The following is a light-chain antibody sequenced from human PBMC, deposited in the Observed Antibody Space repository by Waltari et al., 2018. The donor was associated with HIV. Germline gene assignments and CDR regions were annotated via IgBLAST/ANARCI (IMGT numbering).Light chain of an antibody. CDR2: GTS. Sequence: EIVLTQSPGTLSLSPGESATLSCRSSQPIDTMYLAWYQQTPGRAPRLLIYGTSTRATGIPDRFSGSGSGTDFRLTISRLEPADFASYYCQHYGTSPPYTFGQGTNLEI. V-gene: IGKV3-20*01. J-gene: IGKJ2*01. CDR3: QHYGTSPPYT. CDR1: QPIDTMY.